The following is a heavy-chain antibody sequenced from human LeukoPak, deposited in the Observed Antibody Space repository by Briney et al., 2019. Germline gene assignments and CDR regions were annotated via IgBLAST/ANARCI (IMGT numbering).Heavy chain of an antibody. CDR2: MYYSGGT. Sequence: SETLSLTCRVSGASISGYYWSWIRQPPGKGLEWIGHMYYSGGTTYNPSLKSRVSISLDTSKKHFSLKLSSVTAADTAVYYCAGTGLFFDYWSRGTLVTVSS. V-gene: IGHV4-59*01. J-gene: IGHJ4*02. CDR3: AGTGLFFDY. D-gene: IGHD7-27*01. CDR1: GASISGYY.